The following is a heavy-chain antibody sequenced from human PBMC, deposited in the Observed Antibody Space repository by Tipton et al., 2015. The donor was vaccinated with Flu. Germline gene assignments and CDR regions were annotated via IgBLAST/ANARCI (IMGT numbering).Heavy chain of an antibody. J-gene: IGHJ4*02. CDR1: GFNYGNHP. D-gene: IGHD6-6*01. CDR2: ISSSGGGT. CDR3: AREVPLLGRPYGGSFFDS. V-gene: IGHV3-23*01. Sequence: SLRLSCAASGFNYGNHPMNWIRQAPGKGLEWVSSISSSGGGTDYADSVRGRFTISRDNSKNTLHLQMYGLRVDDTAIYYCAREVPLLGRPYGGSFFDSWGQGTLVTVSS.